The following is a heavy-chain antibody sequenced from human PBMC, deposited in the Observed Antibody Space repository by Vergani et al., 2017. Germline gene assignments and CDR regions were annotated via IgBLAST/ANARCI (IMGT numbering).Heavy chain of an antibody. Sequence: QVQLVESGGGVVQPGGSLRLSCTAPGFTFSRYGMHWVRQAPGKGLEWVAFIRYNGNNKYYVDSVKGRFTISRDNSKNTLYLQMNSLRAEDTAVYFCAKTNYGGNADGMDVWGQGTTVTVSS. V-gene: IGHV3-30*02. CDR3: AKTNYGGNADGMDV. CDR1: GFTFSRYG. D-gene: IGHD4-23*01. CDR2: IRYNGNNK. J-gene: IGHJ6*02.